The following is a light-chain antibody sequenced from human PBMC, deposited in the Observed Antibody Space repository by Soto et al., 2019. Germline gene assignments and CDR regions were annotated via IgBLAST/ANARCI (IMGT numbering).Light chain of an antibody. Sequence: QSVLTQPASVSGSPGQSITISCTGTSNDVGSYKFVSWYQQYPGKAPKLIIFEVSKRPSGVSNRFSGSKSGKRASLTISGLRAEDEADYYCCSYTGNTFPYVFGSGTKLTVL. J-gene: IGLJ1*01. CDR3: CSYTGNTFPYV. CDR1: SNDVGSYKF. CDR2: EVS. V-gene: IGLV2-23*02.